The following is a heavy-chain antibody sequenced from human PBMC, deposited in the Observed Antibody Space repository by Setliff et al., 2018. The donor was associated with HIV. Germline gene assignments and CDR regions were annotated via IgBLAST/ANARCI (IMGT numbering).Heavy chain of an antibody. CDR2: IYYSGHT. V-gene: IGHV4-39*01. D-gene: IGHD5-12*01. CDR1: GGSISSSSYY. Sequence: SETLSLTCTVSGGSISSSSYYWGWIRQPPGKGLEWIGSIYYSGHTFYNPSLRSRVTISVDTSKNQFSLKVTSVTAADTAVYYCARFAMATRCFDYWGQGTLVTVSS. CDR3: ARFAMATRCFDY. J-gene: IGHJ4*02.